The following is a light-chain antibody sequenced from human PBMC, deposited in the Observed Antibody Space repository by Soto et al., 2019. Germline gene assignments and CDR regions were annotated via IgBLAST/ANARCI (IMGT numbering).Light chain of an antibody. CDR1: QTADKW. V-gene: IGKV1-5*01. CDR2: DAS. J-gene: IGKJ2*01. CDR3: QQYNDYPYT. Sequence: DIQVTQSPSTLSASVGDRVIIACRASQTADKWVAWYQQKPGKAPNVLIYDASRLESGVPSRFSGSGSGTLFTLTISNLLPDDFATYYCQQYNDYPYTFGQGTKVEI.